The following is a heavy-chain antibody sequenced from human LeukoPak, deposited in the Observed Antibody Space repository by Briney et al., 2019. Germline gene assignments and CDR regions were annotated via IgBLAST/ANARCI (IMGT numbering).Heavy chain of an antibody. D-gene: IGHD1-1*01. J-gene: IGHJ3*02. CDR1: GGSVTTGGSY. CDR3: ARVSGYNYDAFDI. Sequence: PSETLSLTCSVSGGSVTTGGSYCSWIRQPPGKGLEWIGYIYHTGTTSYNPSLKSRVTISVDKSKNQFSLKLSSVTAADTAVYYCARVSGYNYDAFDIWGQGTMVTVSS. V-gene: IGHV4-30-2*01. CDR2: IYHTGTT.